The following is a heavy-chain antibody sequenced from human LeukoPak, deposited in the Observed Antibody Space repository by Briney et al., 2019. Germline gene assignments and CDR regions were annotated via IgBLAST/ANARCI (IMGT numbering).Heavy chain of an antibody. J-gene: IGHJ4*02. CDR1: GYSFTSYW. Sequence: RESLKISCKGSGYSFTSYWIGWVCQMPGKGLEWMGIIYPGDSDTRYSPSFQGQVTISADKSISTAYLQWSSLKASDTAMYYCARPPNYDILTGYEIDYWGQGTLVTVSS. V-gene: IGHV5-51*01. CDR2: IYPGDSDT. D-gene: IGHD3-9*01. CDR3: ARPPNYDILTGYEIDY.